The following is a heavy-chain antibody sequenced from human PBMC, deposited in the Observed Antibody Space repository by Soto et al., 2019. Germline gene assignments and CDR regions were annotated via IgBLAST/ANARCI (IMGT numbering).Heavy chain of an antibody. V-gene: IGHV4-59*01. Sequence: PSETLSLTCTVSSASFSKYYWSWLRQPPGKGLERIRDINFNGNTNYNPSLRRRVTISIDTSKKQISLNLTSVTDADTAVYYCASVTFGGVVLAHWGQGTLVTV. CDR2: INFNGNT. CDR3: ASVTFGGVVLAH. CDR1: SASFSKYY. J-gene: IGHJ4*02. D-gene: IGHD3-16*01.